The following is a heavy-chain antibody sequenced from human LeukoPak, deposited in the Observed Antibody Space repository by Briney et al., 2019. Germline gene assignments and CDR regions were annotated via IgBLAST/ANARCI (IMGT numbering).Heavy chain of an antibody. J-gene: IGHJ4*02. CDR1: GGSFSGYY. CDR3: ARSLRYYGSGSYIY. D-gene: IGHD3-10*01. CDR2: INHSGST. Sequence: SETLSLTCAVYGGSFSGYYWSWIRQPPGKGLEWIGEINHSGSTNYNPSLKSRVTISVDTSKNQFSLKLSSVTAADTAVYYCARSLRYYGSGSYIYWGQGTLVTVSS. V-gene: IGHV4-34*01.